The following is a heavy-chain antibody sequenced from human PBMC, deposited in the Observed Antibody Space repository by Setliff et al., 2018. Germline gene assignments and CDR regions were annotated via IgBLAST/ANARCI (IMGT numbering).Heavy chain of an antibody. CDR2: ISSSSSTI. CDR1: GFTFSSYS. D-gene: IGHD1-26*01. Sequence: GSLRLSCAASGFTFSSYSMNWVRQAPGKGLEWVSYISSSSSTIYYADSVKGRFTISRDNAKNSLYLQMNSLRAEDTAVYYCAGDRGSGSYFLRYFDYWGQGTLVTVSS. V-gene: IGHV3-48*01. J-gene: IGHJ4*02. CDR3: AGDRGSGSYFLRYFDY.